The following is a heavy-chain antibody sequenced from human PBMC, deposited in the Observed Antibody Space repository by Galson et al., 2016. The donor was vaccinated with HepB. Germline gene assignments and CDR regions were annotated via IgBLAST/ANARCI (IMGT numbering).Heavy chain of an antibody. CDR1: GFTFGDYD. Sequence: SLRLSCAGSGFTFGDYDMHWVRQAPGKGLEWVSGISWTSGRIGYADSVKGRFTISRDNAKNSLYLEMNSLRAEDTALYYCAKEQGYYDSNWGQGTLVSVST. D-gene: IGHD3-3*01. CDR3: AKEQGYYDSN. J-gene: IGHJ4*02. V-gene: IGHV3-9*01. CDR2: ISWTSGRI.